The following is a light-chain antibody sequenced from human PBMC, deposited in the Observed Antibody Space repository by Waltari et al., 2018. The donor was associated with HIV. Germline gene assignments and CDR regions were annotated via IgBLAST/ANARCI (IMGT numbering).Light chain of an antibody. V-gene: IGLV2-8*01. CDR1: SSDIGAYNY. J-gene: IGLJ2*01. CDR3: ASHAGSKDV. CDR2: DVT. Sequence: QSALTQPPSASGSPGQSVTISCTGTSSDIGAYNYVSWFQQHPGKAPKLMIYDVTKRPAGVPDRCSGSKSGNTASLTVSGLQAEDEADYYYASHAGSKDVFGGGTRLTVL.